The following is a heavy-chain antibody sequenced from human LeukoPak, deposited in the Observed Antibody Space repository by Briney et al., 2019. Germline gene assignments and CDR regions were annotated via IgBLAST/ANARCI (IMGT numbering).Heavy chain of an antibody. CDR1: GGSISSDGYS. V-gene: IGHV4-30-2*01. J-gene: IGHJ4*02. CDR3: ARGDSSGYYSYFDY. D-gene: IGHD3-22*01. CDR2: IYHSGST. Sequence: SQTLSLTCAVSGGSISSDGYSWSWIRQPPGKGLEWIGYIYHSGSTYYNPSLKSRVTISVDRSKNQFSLKLSSVTAADTAVYYCARGDSSGYYSYFDYWGQGTLVTVSS.